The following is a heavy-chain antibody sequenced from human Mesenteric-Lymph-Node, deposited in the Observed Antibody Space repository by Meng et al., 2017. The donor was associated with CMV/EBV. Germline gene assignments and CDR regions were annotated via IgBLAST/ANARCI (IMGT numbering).Heavy chain of an antibody. CDR1: GFSFSGYG. CDR3: ATDPHDFWSGKNWFDF. CDR2: IHFDENSK. J-gene: IGHJ5*01. Sequence: GESLKISCIVSGFSFSGYGMHWVRQAPGRGLEWVAFIHFDENSKYYADSVKGRFTISRDNSRNTVYLEMNSLRAEDTAVYHCATDPHDFWSGKNWFDFWGQGTLVTVSS. V-gene: IGHV3-30*02. D-gene: IGHD3-3*01.